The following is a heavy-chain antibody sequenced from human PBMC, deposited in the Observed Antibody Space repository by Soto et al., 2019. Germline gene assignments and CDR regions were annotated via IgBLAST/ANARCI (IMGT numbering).Heavy chain of an antibody. CDR2: ISYDGSNK. CDR1: GFTFSSYA. Sequence: GGSLRLSCAASGFTFSSYAMHWVRQAPGKGLEWVAVISYDGSNKYYADSVKGRFTISRDNSKNTLYLQMNSLRAEDTAVYYCARALVGMDVWGQGTTVTVSS. D-gene: IGHD6-13*01. CDR3: ARALVGMDV. V-gene: IGHV3-30-3*01. J-gene: IGHJ6*02.